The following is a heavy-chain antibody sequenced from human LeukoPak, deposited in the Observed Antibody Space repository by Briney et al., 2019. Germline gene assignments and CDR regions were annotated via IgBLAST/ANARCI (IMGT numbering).Heavy chain of an antibody. D-gene: IGHD3-9*01. V-gene: IGHV1-2*06. CDR3: ARDRALVRYFDWLQP. Sequence: ASVKVSCKASGYTFTGYYMHWVRQAPGQGLEWMGRINPNSGGTNYAQKFQGRVTMTRDTSISTAYMELSRLRSDDTAVYYCARDRALVRYFDWLQPWGQGTLVTASS. CDR1: GYTFTGYY. CDR2: INPNSGGT. J-gene: IGHJ5*02.